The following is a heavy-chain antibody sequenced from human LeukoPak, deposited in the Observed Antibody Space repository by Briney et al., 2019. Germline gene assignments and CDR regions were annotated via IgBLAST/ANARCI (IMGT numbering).Heavy chain of an antibody. CDR1: GGSISSSSYY. Sequence: PSETLSLTCTVSGGSISSSSYYWGWIRQPPGKGLEWIGSIYYSGSTYYNPSLKSRVTIFVDTSKNQFSLKLSSVTAADTAVYYCARRVEYYDSSGYPGFDYWGQGTLVTVSS. CDR2: IYYSGST. V-gene: IGHV4-39*01. D-gene: IGHD3-22*01. J-gene: IGHJ4*02. CDR3: ARRVEYYDSSGYPGFDY.